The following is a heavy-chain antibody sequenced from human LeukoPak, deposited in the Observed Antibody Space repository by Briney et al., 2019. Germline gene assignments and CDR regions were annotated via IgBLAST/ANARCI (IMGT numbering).Heavy chain of an antibody. CDR3: VRAQYSSSWDKIYYFDY. V-gene: IGHV4-59*01. Sequence: SETLSLTCTVSGGSISSYYWSWIRQPPGKGLEWFGYIYYSGSTNYNPSLKSRVTISVDTSKNQFSLKLSSVTAADTAVYYCVRAQYSSSWDKIYYFDYWGQGTLVTVSS. CDR2: IYYSGST. J-gene: IGHJ4*02. CDR1: GGSISSYY. D-gene: IGHD6-13*01.